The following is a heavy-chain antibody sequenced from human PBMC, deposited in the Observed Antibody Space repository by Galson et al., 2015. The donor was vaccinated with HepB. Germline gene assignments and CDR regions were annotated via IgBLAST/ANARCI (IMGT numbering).Heavy chain of an antibody. V-gene: IGHV1-18*04. CDR1: GYTFTSYG. D-gene: IGHD6-19*01. J-gene: IGHJ4*02. CDR3: ARDHRPTGWLVQVAGLFDY. Sequence: SVKVSCKASGYTFTSYGISWVRQAPGQGLEWMGWISAYNGNTNYAQKLQGRVTMTTDTSTSTAYMELRSLRSDDTAVYYCARDHRPTGWLVQVAGLFDYWGQGTLVTVSS. CDR2: ISAYNGNT.